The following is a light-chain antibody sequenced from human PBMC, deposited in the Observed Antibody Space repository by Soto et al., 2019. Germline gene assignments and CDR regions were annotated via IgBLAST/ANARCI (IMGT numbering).Light chain of an antibody. J-gene: IGKJ4*01. CDR3: QQYHSYPVT. V-gene: IGKV1-5*03. CDR2: KAS. CDR1: QTISIW. Sequence: DIQMTQSPSTLSASVGDRVTITCRASQTISIWLAWYQQKPGKAPKLRIYKASSLESGVPSRISGSASGTEFTLTISSLQPDDFATYYCQQYHSYPVTFGGGTKVEIK.